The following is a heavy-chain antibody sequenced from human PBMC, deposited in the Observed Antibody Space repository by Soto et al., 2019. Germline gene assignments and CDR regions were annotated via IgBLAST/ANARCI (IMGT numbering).Heavy chain of an antibody. CDR2: ITGSSSTK. V-gene: IGHV3-48*02. CDR1: GFTFGRYS. CDR3: ARDNGMAGSFDP. J-gene: IGHJ5*02. Sequence: PVGSLRLSCAASGFTFGRYSMNWVRQAPGKGLEWVSYITGSSSTKFYADSVKGRFTISRDNAKNSLYLQMNSLRDEDTAVYYCARDNGMAGSFDPWGQGTLVTVSS. D-gene: IGHD2-8*01.